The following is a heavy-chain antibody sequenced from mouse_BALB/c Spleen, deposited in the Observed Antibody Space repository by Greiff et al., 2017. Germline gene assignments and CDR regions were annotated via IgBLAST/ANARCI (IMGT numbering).Heavy chain of an antibody. CDR2: IWAGGST. CDR1: GFSLTSYG. V-gene: IGHV2-9*02. J-gene: IGHJ4*01. CDR3: ARGYGSSLAMDY. Sequence: VKLMESGPGLVAPSQSLSITCTVSGFSLTSYGVHWVRQPPGKGLEWLGVIWAGGSTNYNSALMSRLSISKDNSKSQVFLKMNSLQTDDTAMYYCARGYGSSLAMDYWGQGTSVTVSS. D-gene: IGHD1-1*01.